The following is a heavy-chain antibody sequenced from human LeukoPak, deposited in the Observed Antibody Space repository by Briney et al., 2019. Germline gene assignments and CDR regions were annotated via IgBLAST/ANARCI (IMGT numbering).Heavy chain of an antibody. CDR1: GFTFSSYA. J-gene: IGHJ4*02. D-gene: IGHD4-17*01. V-gene: IGHV3-30-3*01. Sequence: AGGSLRLSCAASGFTFSSYAMHWVRQAPGKGLEWVAVISYDGSNKYYADSVKGRFTISKDNAKNSLYLQMNSLRAEDTAVYYCARAGGSTVSHSDYWGQGTLDTVSS. CDR3: ARAGGSTVSHSDY. CDR2: ISYDGSNK.